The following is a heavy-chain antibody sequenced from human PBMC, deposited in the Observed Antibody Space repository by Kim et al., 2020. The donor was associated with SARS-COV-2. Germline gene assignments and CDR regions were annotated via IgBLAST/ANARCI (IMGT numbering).Heavy chain of an antibody. CDR3: ASGDCTDGSCDFRRGMDV. D-gene: IGHD2-8*01. CDR2: IYGGGAT. CDR1: GFSVSSNY. Sequence: GGSLRLSCAASGFSVSSNYMTWVRQAPGKGLEWVSLIYGGGATYYADSVKGRFTISSDNSENTLSLQMNSMRVEDTAVYYCASGDCTDGSCDFRRGMDVWGQGTAVSVSS. J-gene: IGHJ6*02. V-gene: IGHV3-53*01.